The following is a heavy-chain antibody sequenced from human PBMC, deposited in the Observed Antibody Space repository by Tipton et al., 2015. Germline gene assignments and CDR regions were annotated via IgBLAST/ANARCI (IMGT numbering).Heavy chain of an antibody. CDR1: GGSISSGDYY. J-gene: IGHJ4*02. Sequence: TLSLTCTVSGGSISSGDYYWSWIRQPPGKGLEWIGYISYSGSTYYNPSLKSRVTISVDTSKNQFSLKLSSVTAADTAVYYCARDPYSSSWYGFFDYWGQGTLVTVSS. V-gene: IGHV4-30-4*01. CDR3: ARDPYSSSWYGFFDY. D-gene: IGHD6-13*01. CDR2: ISYSGST.